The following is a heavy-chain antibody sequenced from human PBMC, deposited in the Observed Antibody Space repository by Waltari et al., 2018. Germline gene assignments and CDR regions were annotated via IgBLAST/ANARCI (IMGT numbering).Heavy chain of an antibody. Sequence: QLQLQESGPGLVKPSETLSLTCTVSGGSISSSSYYWGWIRQPPGKGLEWIGRIYYSGSTYYNPSLKSRVTISVDTCKNQFSLKLSSVTAADTAVYYCARGNIAVAGTYFAYWGQGTLVTVSS. D-gene: IGHD6-19*01. CDR1: GGSISSSSYY. CDR3: ARGNIAVAGTYFAY. V-gene: IGHV4-39*01. J-gene: IGHJ4*02. CDR2: IYYSGST.